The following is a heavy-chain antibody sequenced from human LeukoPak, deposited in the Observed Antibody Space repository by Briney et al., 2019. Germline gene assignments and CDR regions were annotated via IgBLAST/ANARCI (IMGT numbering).Heavy chain of an antibody. Sequence: GRSLRLSCAASGFTFSNHAIHWVRQAPGKGLEWVAVIWFDGSNKYYVDSVKGRFTISRDNSKNTLYLQMRSLRAEDTALYYCAKGTEDGYDYWGQGTLVTVSS. CDR3: AKGTEDGYDY. D-gene: IGHD5-24*01. CDR1: GFTFSNHA. CDR2: IWFDGSNK. J-gene: IGHJ4*02. V-gene: IGHV3-33*06.